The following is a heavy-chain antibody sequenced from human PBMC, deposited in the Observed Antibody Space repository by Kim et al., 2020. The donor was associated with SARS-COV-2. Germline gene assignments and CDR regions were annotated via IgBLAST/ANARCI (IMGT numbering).Heavy chain of an antibody. CDR1: GFTFSSYA. D-gene: IGHD2-21*01. Sequence: GGSLRLSCAASGFTFSSYAMHWVRQAPGKGLEWVAVISYDGSNKYYADSVKGRFTISRDNSKNTLYLQMNSLRAEDTAVYYCAGGLGGLIVGVDYWGQGTLVTVSS. CDR3: AGGLGGLIVGVDY. CDR2: ISYDGSNK. V-gene: IGHV3-30-3*01. J-gene: IGHJ4*02.